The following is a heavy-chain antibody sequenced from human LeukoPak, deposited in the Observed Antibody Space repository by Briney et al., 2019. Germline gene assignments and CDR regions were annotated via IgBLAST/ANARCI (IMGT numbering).Heavy chain of an antibody. D-gene: IGHD3-22*01. CDR2: IYHSGST. CDR1: GYSISSGYY. J-gene: IGHJ5*02. CDR3: ATLSTDYDNNWFDP. V-gene: IGHV4-38-2*02. Sequence: SETLSLTCTVSGYSISSGYYWGWIRQPPGKGLEWIGSIYHSGSTNYNPSLKSRVTISIDTSKNQFSLKLSSVTAADTAVYYCATLSTDYDNNWFDPWGQGTLVTVSS.